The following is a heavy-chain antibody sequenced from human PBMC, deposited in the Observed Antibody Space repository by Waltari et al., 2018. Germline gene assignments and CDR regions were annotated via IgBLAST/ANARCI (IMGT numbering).Heavy chain of an antibody. Sequence: QVQLVESGGGVVQPGRSLRLSCAASEFTFSSYAMHWVLQAPGKGLEWVAVISYNARNIYYVDSVKGRFTISRDNSKKTLYLQMNSLRAEDTAVYYCARDYCDRTNCHGMDVWGQGTTVTVSS. V-gene: IGHV3-30*04. D-gene: IGHD3-22*01. CDR2: ISYNARNI. J-gene: IGHJ6*02. CDR3: ARDYCDRTNCHGMDV. CDR1: EFTFSSYA.